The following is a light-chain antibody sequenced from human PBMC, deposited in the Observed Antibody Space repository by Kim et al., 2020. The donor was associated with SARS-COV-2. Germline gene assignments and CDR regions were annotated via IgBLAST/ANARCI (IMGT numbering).Light chain of an antibody. V-gene: IGKV3-20*01. CDR1: QSVSSSY. CDR2: GAS. J-gene: IGKJ2*03. Sequence: PGERATLSCRASQSVSSSYLAWYQQKPSQAPRLLIYGASSRATGSPDRFSGSGSGTDFTLTISRLEPEDFAVYYCQQYGSSPPMYSFGQGTKLEI. CDR3: QQYGSSPPMYS.